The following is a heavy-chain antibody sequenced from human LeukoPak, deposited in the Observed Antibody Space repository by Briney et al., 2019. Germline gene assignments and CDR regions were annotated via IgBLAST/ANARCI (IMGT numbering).Heavy chain of an antibody. CDR3: ARCSRSSTDWYSAFDI. CDR1: GFTFDNYG. D-gene: IGHD2-2*02. V-gene: IGHV3-20*04. CDR2: ITNWNGGST. Sequence: GTLTLSCEASGFTFDNYGKNWVRQSTGKGLEWVSAITNWNGGSTGYADSVRGRFTISRDNAKNSLYLQMNSLRAEDAALYYCARCSRSSTDWYSAFDIWGQGTMVTVSS. J-gene: IGHJ3*02.